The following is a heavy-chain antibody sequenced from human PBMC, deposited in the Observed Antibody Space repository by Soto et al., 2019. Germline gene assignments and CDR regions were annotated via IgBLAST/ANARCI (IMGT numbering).Heavy chain of an antibody. CDR2: ISGSGGRT. Sequence: EVQLLESGGGLVQPGGSLRLSCAASGFSFNKNAMTWVRQAPGKGLEWVAAISGSGGRTHYADSWKGRFTISRDNSKNILHPQMNSLRVDDTAVFYSARNMPIFGEGMDWGQGNLVSVSS. CDR3: ARNMPIFGEGMD. CDR1: GFSFNKNA. J-gene: IGHJ4*02. V-gene: IGHV3-23*01. D-gene: IGHD3-3*01.